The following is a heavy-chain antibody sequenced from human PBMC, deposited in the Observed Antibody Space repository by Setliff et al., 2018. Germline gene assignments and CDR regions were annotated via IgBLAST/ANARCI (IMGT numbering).Heavy chain of an antibody. J-gene: IGHJ6*02. CDR1: GGSFSGYQ. CDR3: ARPGLPLRYYYGMDV. CDR2: INHSGST. Sequence: SETLSLTCVVYGGSFSGYQWSWIRQPPGKGLEWIGEINHSGSTNYNPSLKSRVSISVEKSKNTLYLQMDSLRTEDTAVYYCARPGLPLRYYYGMDVWGQGTTVTVSS. V-gene: IGHV4-34*01.